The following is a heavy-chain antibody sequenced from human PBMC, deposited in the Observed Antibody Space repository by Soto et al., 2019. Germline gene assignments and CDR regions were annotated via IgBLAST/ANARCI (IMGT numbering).Heavy chain of an antibody. V-gene: IGHV3-33*01. CDR2: IWYDGSNK. CDR3: ARVGMATKGSDYYYGMDV. D-gene: IGHD5-12*01. Sequence: PGGSLRLSCAASGFTFSSYGMHWVRQAPGKGLEWVAVIWYDGSNKYYADSVKGRFTISRDNSKNTLYLQMNSLRAEDTAVYYCARVGMATKGSDYYYGMDVWGQGTTVTVSS. CDR1: GFTFSSYG. J-gene: IGHJ6*02.